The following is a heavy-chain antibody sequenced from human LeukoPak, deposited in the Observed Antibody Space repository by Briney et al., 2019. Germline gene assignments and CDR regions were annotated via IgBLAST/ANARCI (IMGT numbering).Heavy chain of an antibody. CDR1: GYTFTGYY. V-gene: IGHV1-2*02. CDR2: INPKSGGT. D-gene: IGHD3-3*01. CDR3: ARDRYYDFWSGYRMHNYYYYYGMDV. Sequence: PRASVKVSCKAAGYTFTGYYMHWVRQAPGQGLEWMGWINPKSGGTNYAQKFQGRVTMTRDTSISTAYMELGRLRSDDTAVYYCARDRYYDFWSGYRMHNYYYYYGMDVWGQGTTVTVSS. J-gene: IGHJ6*02.